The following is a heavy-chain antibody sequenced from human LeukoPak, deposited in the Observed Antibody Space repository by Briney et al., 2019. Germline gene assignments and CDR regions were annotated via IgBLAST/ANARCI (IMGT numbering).Heavy chain of an antibody. CDR2: IKEDGTET. Sequence: PGGSLRLSCAASGFMFSSNWMSWVRLAPGKGLEWVANIKEDGTETYYVDSVKGRFTISRDNAKNSLYLQMNSLRVDDTAVYYCAKEGRSLQTYWGQGTLVTVSS. V-gene: IGHV3-7*03. CDR3: AKEGRSLQTY. CDR1: GFMFSSNW. J-gene: IGHJ4*02. D-gene: IGHD5-24*01.